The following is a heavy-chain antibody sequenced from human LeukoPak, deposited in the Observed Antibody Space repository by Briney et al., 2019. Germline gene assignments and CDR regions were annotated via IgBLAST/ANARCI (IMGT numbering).Heavy chain of an antibody. V-gene: IGHV1-46*01. CDR3: ASITVAGTGIDY. J-gene: IGHJ4*02. CDR2: INPSGGST. Sequence: ASVKVSCKASGYTFTSYYMHWVRQAPGQGLEWMGIINPSGGSTSYAQKFQGRVTMTRDTSTSTAYMELSSLRSEDTAVYYCASITVAGTGIDYWGQGTLVTVSS. D-gene: IGHD6-19*01. CDR1: GYTFTSYY.